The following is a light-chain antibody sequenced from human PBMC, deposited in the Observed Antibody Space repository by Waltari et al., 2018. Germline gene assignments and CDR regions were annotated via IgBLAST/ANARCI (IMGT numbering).Light chain of an antibody. CDR3: SSYTSSSTLV. CDR2: EVS. CDR1: SSDVGGYNY. J-gene: IGLJ1*01. Sequence: QSALTQPASVSGSPGQSITISCTGTSSDVGGYNYVSWYQQHPGKAPKLMNYEVSNRPSGVSNRFSGSKSGNTASLTISGLQAEDEADYYCSSYTSSSTLVFGTGTKDTVL. V-gene: IGLV2-14*01.